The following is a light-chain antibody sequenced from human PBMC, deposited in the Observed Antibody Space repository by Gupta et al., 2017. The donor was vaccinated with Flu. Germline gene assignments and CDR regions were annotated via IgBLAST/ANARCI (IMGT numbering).Light chain of an antibody. J-gene: IGLJ1*01. CDR2: DDS. Sequence: GNTATVTCGGNNIGSKSVHWYQQKPGQAPVLVVYDDSDRPSGIPERFSGSNSGNTATLTISRVEAGDEADYYCQIWDSSSDHWVFGTGTKVSVL. CDR3: QIWDSSSDHWV. CDR1: NIGSKS. V-gene: IGLV3-21*03.